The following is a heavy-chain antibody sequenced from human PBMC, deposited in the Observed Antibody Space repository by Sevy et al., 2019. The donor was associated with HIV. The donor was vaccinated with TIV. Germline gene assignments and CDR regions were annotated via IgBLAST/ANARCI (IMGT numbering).Heavy chain of an antibody. D-gene: IGHD3-10*01. CDR1: GFIVSSNY. CDR3: VRAMASADSF. V-gene: IGHV3-7*01. CDR2: INQDGSTK. Sequence: GGSLRLSCAASGFIVSSNYMSWVRQAPGKGLEWVANINQDGSTKYYLDSVKGRFTISKDNAKNSVVLQMNSLTAEDTGVYFCVRAMASADSFWGQGTLVTVSS. J-gene: IGHJ4*02.